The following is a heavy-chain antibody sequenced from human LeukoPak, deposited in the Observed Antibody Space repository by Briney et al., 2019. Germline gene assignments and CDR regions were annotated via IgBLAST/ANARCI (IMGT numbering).Heavy chain of an antibody. V-gene: IGHV3-48*01. CDR2: INSGSKTI. CDR1: GFTFSSYS. CDR3: ARDPLQMATITRTFDY. Sequence: GGSLRLSCAASGFTFSSYSMNWVRQAPGKGLEWVSYINSGSKTIYYADSVKGRFTISRDKSKNTLYLQMNSLRAEDTAVYYCARDPLQMATITRTFDYWGQGTLVTVSS. J-gene: IGHJ4*02. D-gene: IGHD5-24*01.